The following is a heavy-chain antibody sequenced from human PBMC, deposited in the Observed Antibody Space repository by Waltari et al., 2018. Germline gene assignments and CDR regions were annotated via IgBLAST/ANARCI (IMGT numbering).Heavy chain of an antibody. CDR3: ARESCGDSHNWFDP. D-gene: IGHD4-17*01. V-gene: IGHV1-2*02. CDR1: GYTFTGYY. J-gene: IGHJ5*02. Sequence: QVQLVQSGAEVKKPGASVKVSCKAAGYTFTGYYMHWVRQAPGQGLGGMGRVNRCRGEPNNAPRFPGQVTITRDTSSSPAYMGLSRLGSDDTAVYYCARESCGDSHNWFDPWGQGTLVTVSS. CDR2: VNRCRGEP.